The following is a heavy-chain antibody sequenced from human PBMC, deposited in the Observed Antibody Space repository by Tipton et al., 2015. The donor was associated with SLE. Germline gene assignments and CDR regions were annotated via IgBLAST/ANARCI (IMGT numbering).Heavy chain of an antibody. Sequence: LRLSCTVSGGSINSGDNYWSWIRQHPGKGLEWIGYIYYRGSAYYNPSLKSRVTISVDTSKNQFSLKLSSVTAADTAVYYCARYMGYCTTTGCPGWFDPWGQGTLVTVSS. CDR3: ARYMGYCTTTGCPGWFDP. CDR1: GGSINSGDNY. CDR2: IYYRGSA. V-gene: IGHV4-31*03. D-gene: IGHD2-2*01. J-gene: IGHJ5*02.